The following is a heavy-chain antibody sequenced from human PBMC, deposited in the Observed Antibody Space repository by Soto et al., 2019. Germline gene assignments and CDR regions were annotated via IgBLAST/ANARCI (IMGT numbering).Heavy chain of an antibody. CDR1: GFTFDDYA. D-gene: IGHD6-13*01. CDR3: AKGDSSSFYYGMEV. J-gene: IGHJ6*02. V-gene: IGHV3-9*01. Sequence: EVQLVESGGGLVQPGRSLRLSCAASGFTFDDYAMHWVRQAPGKGLEWVSGISWNSGSIGYADSVKGRFTISRDNAKNSLYLQMNSLRAEDTALYYCAKGDSSSFYYGMEVWGQGTTVTVSS. CDR2: ISWNSGSI.